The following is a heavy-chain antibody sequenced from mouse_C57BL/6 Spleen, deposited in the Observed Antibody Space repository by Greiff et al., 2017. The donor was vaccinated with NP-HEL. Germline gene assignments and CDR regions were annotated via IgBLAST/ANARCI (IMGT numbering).Heavy chain of an antibody. CDR3: ARGLNRPVLFDY. CDR1: GYTFTSYW. D-gene: IGHD1-3*01. V-gene: IGHV1-55*01. CDR2: IYPGSGST. Sequence: QVQLQQSGAELVKPGASVKMSCKASGYTFTSYWITWVKQRPGQGLEWIGDIYPGSGSTNYNEKFKSKATLTVDTSSSTAYMQLSSLTSEDSAVYYFARGLNRPVLFDYWGQGTTLTVSS. J-gene: IGHJ2*01.